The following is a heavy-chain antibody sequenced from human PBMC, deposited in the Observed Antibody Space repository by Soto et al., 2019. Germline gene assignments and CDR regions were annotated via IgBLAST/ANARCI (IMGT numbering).Heavy chain of an antibody. Sequence: PGGSLRLSCAASGFTFSSYGMHWVRQAPGKGLEWVAVISYDGSNKYYADSVKGRFTISRDNSKNTLYLQMNTLRAEDTAVYYCAKGRVSIAAAGTWNSPIDYWGQGTQVTVSS. CDR1: GFTFSSYG. D-gene: IGHD6-13*01. CDR2: ISYDGSNK. V-gene: IGHV3-30*18. CDR3: AKGRVSIAAAGTWNSPIDY. J-gene: IGHJ4*02.